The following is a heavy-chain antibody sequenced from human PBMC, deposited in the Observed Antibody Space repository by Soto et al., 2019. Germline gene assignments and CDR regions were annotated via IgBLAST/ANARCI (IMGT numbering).Heavy chain of an antibody. CDR2: ISAYNGNT. D-gene: IGHD6-19*01. V-gene: IGHV1-18*01. CDR3: ARSIAVAGTFDY. J-gene: IGHJ4*02. CDR1: GYTFTGYG. Sequence: GASVKVSCKASGYTFTGYGIGWVRQAPGQGLEWMGWISAYNGNTNYAQKLQGRVTMTTDTSTSTAYMELRSLRSDDTAVYYCARSIAVAGTFDYWGQGTLVTVSS.